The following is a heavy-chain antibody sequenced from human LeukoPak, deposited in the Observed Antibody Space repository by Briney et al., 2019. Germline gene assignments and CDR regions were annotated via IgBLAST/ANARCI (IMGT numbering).Heavy chain of an antibody. CDR1: GYTFTIYG. CDR2: ISAYNGNT. D-gene: IGHD3-16*02. Sequence: ASVTVSFKASGYTFTIYGISWVRQAPGQGLEWMGWISAYNGNTNYSQKLQGRVTMTTDTSTSTAYMELRSLRSDDTAVYYCARDASRYDYVWGSYRHYYYYGMDVWGQGTTVTVSS. J-gene: IGHJ6*02. CDR3: ARDASRYDYVWGSYRHYYYYGMDV. V-gene: IGHV1-18*01.